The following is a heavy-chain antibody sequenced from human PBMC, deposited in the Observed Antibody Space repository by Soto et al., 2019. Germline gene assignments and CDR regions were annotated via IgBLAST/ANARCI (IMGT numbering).Heavy chain of an antibody. CDR2: ISAYNGNT. D-gene: IGHD3-9*01. CDR3: AREKTPMSPHYFYYGMDV. J-gene: IGHJ6*02. Sequence: ASVKVSCKASGYTFTSYGISWVRQAPGQGLERMGWISAYNGNTNYAQKLQGRVTMTTDTSTSTAYMELRSLRSDDTAVYYCAREKTPMSPHYFYYGMDVWGQGTTVTVSS. CDR1: GYTFTSYG. V-gene: IGHV1-18*01.